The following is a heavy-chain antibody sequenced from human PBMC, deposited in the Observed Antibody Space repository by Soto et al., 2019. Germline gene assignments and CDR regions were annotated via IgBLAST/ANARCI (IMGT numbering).Heavy chain of an antibody. V-gene: IGHV3-30*18. CDR2: ISYDGSKK. CDR1: GFTFSTYG. Sequence: SLRLSCAASGFTFSTYGMHWVRQAPGKGLEWVAVISYDGSKKYYEESVKGRFNISRDNSKNTLYLQMNSLRVEDTAVYYCAKSWSGSHGAFDVWGQGTMVIVSS. CDR3: AKSWSGSHGAFDV. J-gene: IGHJ3*01. D-gene: IGHD2-8*02.